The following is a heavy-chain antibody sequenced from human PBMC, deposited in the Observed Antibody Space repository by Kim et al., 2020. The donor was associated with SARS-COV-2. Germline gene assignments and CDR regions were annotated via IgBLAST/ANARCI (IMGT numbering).Heavy chain of an antibody. V-gene: IGHV3-30*04. CDR3: ARGGVAVAGTHVIRYGMDV. CDR2: ISYDGSNK. Sequence: GGSLRLSCAASGFTFSSYAMHWVRQAPGKGLEWVAVISYDGSNKYYADSVKGRFTISRDNSKNTLYLQMNSLRAEDTAVYYCARGGVAVAGTHVIRYGMDVWGQGTTVTVSS. J-gene: IGHJ6*02. D-gene: IGHD6-19*01. CDR1: GFTFSSYA.